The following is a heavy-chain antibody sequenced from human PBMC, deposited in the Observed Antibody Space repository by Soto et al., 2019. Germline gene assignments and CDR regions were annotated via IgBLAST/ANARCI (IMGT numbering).Heavy chain of an antibody. CDR1: GFTFSSYS. V-gene: IGHV3-48*01. J-gene: IGHJ3*02. D-gene: IGHD1-20*01. Sequence: GGSLRLSCAASGFTFSSYSMNWVRQAPGRGLEWVSYISSSSSTIYYADSVKGRFTISRDNAKNSLYLQMNSLRAEDTAVYYCARESNWNDVGAFDIWGQGTMVTVSS. CDR2: ISSSSSTI. CDR3: ARESNWNDVGAFDI.